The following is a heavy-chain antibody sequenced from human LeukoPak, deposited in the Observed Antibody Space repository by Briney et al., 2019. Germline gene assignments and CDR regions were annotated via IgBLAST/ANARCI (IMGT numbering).Heavy chain of an antibody. V-gene: IGHV1-18*04. CDR2: ISVYNGDT. Sequence: ASVKVSCKASGYTFFGYGITWVRQAPGQGLEWMGWISVYNGDTKYAQNLQGRVTLTTDTSTSTAYMELRSLRSDDTAVYYCVRGGGFNSGFEYWGQGTLVIVSS. CDR3: VRGGGFNSGFEY. D-gene: IGHD3-10*01. J-gene: IGHJ4*02. CDR1: GYTFFGYG.